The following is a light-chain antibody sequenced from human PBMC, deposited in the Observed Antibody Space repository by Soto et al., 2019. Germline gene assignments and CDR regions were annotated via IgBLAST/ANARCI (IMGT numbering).Light chain of an antibody. CDR2: GAS. Sequence: EIVMTQSPDTLSVSPGERATLSCRASQSVSSNLAWYQQKPGQAPRLLFYGASTRATGVPARFSGSGSGTDFTLTISSLQSEDFAIYYCQHYYNWPYTFGQGTKLEIK. CDR3: QHYYNWPYT. CDR1: QSVSSN. J-gene: IGKJ2*01. V-gene: IGKV3-15*01.